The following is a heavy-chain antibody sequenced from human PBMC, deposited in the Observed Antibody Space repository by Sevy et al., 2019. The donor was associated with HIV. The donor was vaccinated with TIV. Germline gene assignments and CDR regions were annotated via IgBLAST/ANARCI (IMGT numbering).Heavy chain of an antibody. J-gene: IGHJ4*02. CDR2: INPNSAGT. CDR3: ASLGSGSYYEDFDY. CDR1: GYTFTGYY. D-gene: IGHD1-26*01. V-gene: IGHV1-2*06. Sequence: ASVKVSCKASGYTFTGYYMHWERQAPGRGLEWMGRINPNSAGTNYAQKFQGRVTMTRDTSISTAYMELSRLRSDDTAVYYCASLGSGSYYEDFDYWGQGTLVTVSS.